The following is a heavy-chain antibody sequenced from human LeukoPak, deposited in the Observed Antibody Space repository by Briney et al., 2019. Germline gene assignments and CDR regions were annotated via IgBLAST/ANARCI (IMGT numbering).Heavy chain of an antibody. V-gene: IGHV4-4*02. J-gene: IGHJ6*04. D-gene: IGHD3-10*01. CDR3: ARAYGSEEDYYYGMDV. CDR1: GGSISSSNW. CDR2: IYHSGST. Sequence: ASGTLPLTCAVSGGSISSSNWWSWVRQPPGKGLEWIGEIYHSGSTNYNPSLKSRVTISVDKSKNQFSLKLSSMTAADTAVYYCARAYGSEEDYYYGMDVWGKGTTVTVSS.